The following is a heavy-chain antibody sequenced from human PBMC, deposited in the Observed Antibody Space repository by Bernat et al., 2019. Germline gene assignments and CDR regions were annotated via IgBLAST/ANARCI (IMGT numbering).Heavy chain of an antibody. CDR1: GFTFSVSW. CDR3: ARSPRTGDVDY. J-gene: IGHJ4*02. Sequence: EVQLVESGGGLVQPGGSLRLSCAASGFTFSVSWMSWVRQAPGKGLEWVANINQDGSEKYYVAAGRGRFTISRDNAKNSLYLQMNSLRADDTAVYYCARSPRTGDVDYWGQGTLVTVSS. V-gene: IGHV3-7*03. D-gene: IGHD7-27*01. CDR2: INQDGSEK.